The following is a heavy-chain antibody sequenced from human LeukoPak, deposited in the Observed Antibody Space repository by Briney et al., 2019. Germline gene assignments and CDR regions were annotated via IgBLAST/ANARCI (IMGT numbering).Heavy chain of an antibody. Sequence: GGSLRLSCVASRFTLSSYWMNWVRQAPGKGLVWVARTNSDGSYTDYADSVKGRFIISRDNTKNLLFLEMNNLRGDDTAIYYCVRESRPGGAMGLYHNLDYWGQGTLVAVSS. J-gene: IGHJ4*02. V-gene: IGHV3-74*01. CDR2: TNSDGSYT. D-gene: IGHD1-1*01. CDR3: VRESRPGGAMGLYHNLDY. CDR1: RFTLSSYW.